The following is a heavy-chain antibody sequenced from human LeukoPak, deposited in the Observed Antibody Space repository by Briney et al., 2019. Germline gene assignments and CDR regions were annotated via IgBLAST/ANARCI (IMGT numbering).Heavy chain of an antibody. CDR2: INHSGST. V-gene: IGHV4-34*01. Sequence: SETLSLTCAVYGGSFSGYYWSWIRQPPGKGLEWIGEINHSGSTNYNPSLKSRVTISVDTSKNQFSLKLSSVTAADTAVYYCARKRPWGLSRYFDYWGQGTLVTVSS. D-gene: IGHD7-27*01. J-gene: IGHJ4*02. CDR3: ARKRPWGLSRYFDY. CDR1: GGSFSGYY.